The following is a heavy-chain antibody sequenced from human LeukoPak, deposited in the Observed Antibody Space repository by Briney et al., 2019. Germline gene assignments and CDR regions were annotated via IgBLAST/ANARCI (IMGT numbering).Heavy chain of an antibody. CDR3: ARERAGDPLDY. Sequence: PSQTLSLTRTVSGGSISSGDYYWSWIRQPPGKGLEWIGYIYYSGSTYYNPSLKSRVTISVDTSKNQFSLKLSSVTAADTAVYYCARERAGDPLDYWGQGTLVTVSS. CDR2: IYYSGST. V-gene: IGHV4-30-4*01. J-gene: IGHJ4*02. D-gene: IGHD2-21*02. CDR1: GGSISSGDYY.